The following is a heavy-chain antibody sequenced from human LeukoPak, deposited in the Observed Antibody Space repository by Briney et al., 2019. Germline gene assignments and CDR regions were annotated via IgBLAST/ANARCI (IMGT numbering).Heavy chain of an antibody. V-gene: IGHV3-23*01. CDR3: AKDRLITYYYHSSGAPVDY. CDR1: GFTFSSYA. Sequence: GGSLRLSCAASGFTFSSYAMSWVRQAPEKGLEWVSAISGSGGSTYYADSVKGRFTISRDNSKNTLYLQMNSLRAEDTAVYYCAKDRLITYYYHSSGAPVDYWGQGTLVTVSS. CDR2: ISGSGGST. J-gene: IGHJ4*02. D-gene: IGHD3-22*01.